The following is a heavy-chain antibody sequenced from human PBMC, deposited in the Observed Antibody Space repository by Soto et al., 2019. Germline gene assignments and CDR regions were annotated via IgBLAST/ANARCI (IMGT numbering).Heavy chain of an antibody. CDR2: ISAYNGNT. J-gene: IGHJ6*02. Sequence: QVQLVQSGAEVKKPGASVKVSCKASGYTFTSYGISWVRQAPGQGLEWVGWISAYNGNTNYAQKLQGRVTMTTDTSTSTAYVELRSLRSDDTAVYYCARDSSGWSYYYYYYCMDVWGQGTTVTVSS. D-gene: IGHD6-19*01. V-gene: IGHV1-18*01. CDR1: GYTFTSYG. CDR3: ARDSSGWSYYYYYYCMDV.